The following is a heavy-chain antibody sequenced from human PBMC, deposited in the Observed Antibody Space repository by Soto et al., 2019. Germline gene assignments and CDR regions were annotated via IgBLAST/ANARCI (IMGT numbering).Heavy chain of an antibody. CDR2: ISYDGSNK. V-gene: IGHV3-30-3*01. D-gene: IGHD5-12*01. Sequence: GGSLRLSCAASGFTFSSYAMHWVRQAPGKGLEWVAVISYDGSNKYYADSVKGRFTISRDNSKNTLYLQMNSLRAEDTAVYYCARSSPGYSGYDYETDYWGQGTLVTVSS. J-gene: IGHJ4*02. CDR1: GFTFSSYA. CDR3: ARSSPGYSGYDYETDY.